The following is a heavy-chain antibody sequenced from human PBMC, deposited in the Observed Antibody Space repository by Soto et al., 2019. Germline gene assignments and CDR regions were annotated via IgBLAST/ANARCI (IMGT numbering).Heavy chain of an antibody. D-gene: IGHD1-26*01. CDR1: GDSVSSRNYH. CDR2: ISYRGET. J-gene: IGHJ6*02. V-gene: IGHV4-61*01. Sequence: QVQLQESGPGLVKPSETLSLTCTVSGDSVSSRNYHWTWIRQPPGKGLEWIGYISYRGETNYNPPLKSRVTISMDTSKNQFSLKLNSVTAADTDVYYCANYRRPVPHYDMDVWGQGTTVTVSS. CDR3: ANYRRPVPHYDMDV.